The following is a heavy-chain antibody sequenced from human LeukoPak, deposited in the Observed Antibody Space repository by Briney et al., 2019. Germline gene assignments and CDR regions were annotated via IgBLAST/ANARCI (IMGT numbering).Heavy chain of an antibody. Sequence: PGGSLRLSCAGSGFTFSDHYLSWIRQAPGKGLEWVSYIWNSGSTIYYADSVMGRFTISRDNAKNSVYLQMNRLRAEDTAVYYCARGHYGLDYWGQGTMVTVSS. CDR1: GFTFSDHY. D-gene: IGHD3-16*01. CDR2: IWNSGSTI. J-gene: IGHJ4*02. V-gene: IGHV3-11*01. CDR3: ARGHYGLDY.